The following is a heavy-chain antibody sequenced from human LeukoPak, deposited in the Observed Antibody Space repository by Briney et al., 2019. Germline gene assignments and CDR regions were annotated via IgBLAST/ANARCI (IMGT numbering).Heavy chain of an antibody. CDR1: GNSISSGDYY. Sequence: SETLSLTCTVSGNSISSGDYYWSWIRQPAGKGLEWIGRIYTSGSTYYNPSLKSRVTISVDTSKNQFSLKLSSVTAADTAVYYCARRTRTYYYDSSGYLPYYFDYWGQGTLVTVSS. D-gene: IGHD3-22*01. V-gene: IGHV4-61*02. CDR3: ARRTRTYYYDSSGYLPYYFDY. J-gene: IGHJ4*02. CDR2: IYTSGST.